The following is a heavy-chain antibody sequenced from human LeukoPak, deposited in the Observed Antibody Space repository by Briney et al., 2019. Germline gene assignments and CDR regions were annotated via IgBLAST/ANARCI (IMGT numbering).Heavy chain of an antibody. CDR1: GFPLSSYA. D-gene: IGHD4-11*01. V-gene: IGHV3-23*01. CDR3: ARVGTVDAFDI. CDR2: TSSSDAGT. J-gene: IGHJ3*02. Sequence: PGGSLRLSCAVSGFPLSSYAMSWVRQAPGKGLEWVSATSSSDAGTYYADSVRGRFTISRDNSKNTLYLQMNSLRAEDTAVYYCARVGTVDAFDIWGQGTMVTVSS.